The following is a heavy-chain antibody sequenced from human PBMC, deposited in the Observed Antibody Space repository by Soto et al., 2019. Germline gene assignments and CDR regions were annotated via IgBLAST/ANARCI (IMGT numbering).Heavy chain of an antibody. J-gene: IGHJ6*02. CDR1: GFTFDDYA. Sequence: EVQLVESGGGLVQPGKSLRLSCDASGFTFDDYAMHWVRQAPGKGLEWVSGISWQSSSIGYADSVKGRFTISRDNAKNSLYLQMNSLTTEDTALYYCAKSTGGTANGMDVWGQGTTVIVSS. CDR2: ISWQSSSI. D-gene: IGHD2-8*02. V-gene: IGHV3-9*01. CDR3: AKSTGGTANGMDV.